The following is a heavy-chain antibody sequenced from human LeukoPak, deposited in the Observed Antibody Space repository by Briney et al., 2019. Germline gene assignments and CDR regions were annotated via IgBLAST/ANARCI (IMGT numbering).Heavy chain of an antibody. Sequence: GGSLRLSCAASGFTFSDYAMSWVRQAPGKGLEWVSSISGSGGTTYYADSVTGRLTISRDNSKNTLYLQMNSLRAEDTAVYYCATTHGDFDWLMYYWGQGTLVTVSS. CDR2: ISGSGGTT. J-gene: IGHJ4*02. V-gene: IGHV3-23*01. CDR3: ATTHGDFDWLMYY. D-gene: IGHD3-9*01. CDR1: GFTFSDYA.